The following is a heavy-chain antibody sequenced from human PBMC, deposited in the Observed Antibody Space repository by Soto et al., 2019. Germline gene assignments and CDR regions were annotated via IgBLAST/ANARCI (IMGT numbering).Heavy chain of an antibody. Sequence: SETLSLTCTVSGASIRSTDYYWSWIRQAPGKGLEWIGYVYYTGSTYYNPSLMSRLTISVDTSKNQFSLKLTSVTAAETAVYYCVRTARQGXXAPHWFDRWGXGTQVTVSS. CDR2: VYYTGST. V-gene: IGHV4-30-4*01. CDR3: VRTARQGXXAPHWFDR. D-gene: IGHD2-21*02. J-gene: IGHJ5*02. CDR1: GASIRSTDYY.